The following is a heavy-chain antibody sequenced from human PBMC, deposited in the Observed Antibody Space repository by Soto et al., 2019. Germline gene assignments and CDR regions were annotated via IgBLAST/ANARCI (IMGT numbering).Heavy chain of an antibody. CDR1: GYSFTSYW. Sequence: DSLKISRKGSGYSFTSYWIGLVRQMPGKGLEWMGIIYPGDSDTRYSPSFQGQVTISADKSISTAYLQWSSLKASDTAMYYCARSPWSATQKGRWFDPWGQGTLVTVSS. D-gene: IGHD6-25*01. V-gene: IGHV5-51*01. J-gene: IGHJ5*02. CDR3: ARSPWSATQKGRWFDP. CDR2: IYPGDSDT.